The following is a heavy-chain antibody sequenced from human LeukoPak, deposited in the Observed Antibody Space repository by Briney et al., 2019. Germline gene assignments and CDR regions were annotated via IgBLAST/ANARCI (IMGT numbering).Heavy chain of an antibody. D-gene: IGHD2-2*01. CDR2: ISGSGGST. CDR3: VKDRCDRTTCPEV. V-gene: IGHV3-23*01. CDR1: GFTFSTYA. J-gene: IGHJ4*02. Sequence: GGSLRLSCTASGFTFSTYAMSWVRQAPGEGLEWVSGISGSGGSTYYTDSVKGRFTISRDNSKNTLHLQMSSLRAEDTALYYCVKDRCDRTTCPEVWGQGTLVAVSS.